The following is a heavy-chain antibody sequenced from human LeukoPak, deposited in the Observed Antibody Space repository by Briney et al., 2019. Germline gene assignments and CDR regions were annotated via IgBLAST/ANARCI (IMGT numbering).Heavy chain of an antibody. CDR1: GGTFSSYA. Sequence: GASVKVSCKASGGTFSSYAISWVRQAPGQGLEWMGRIIPILGTANYAQKFQGRVTITTDESTSTAYMELSSLRSEDTAVYYCASSAPITNYFDYWGQGTLVTVSS. J-gene: IGHJ4*02. CDR2: IIPILGTA. CDR3: ASSAPITNYFDY. V-gene: IGHV1-69*11.